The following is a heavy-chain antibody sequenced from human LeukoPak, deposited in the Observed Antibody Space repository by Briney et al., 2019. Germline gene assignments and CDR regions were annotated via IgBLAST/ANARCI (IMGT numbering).Heavy chain of an antibody. CDR1: GFTFSSYG. V-gene: IGHV3-33*08. CDR2: IRYDGSNK. J-gene: IGHJ3*02. Sequence: GGSLRLSCAASGFTFSSYGMHWVRQAPGKGLEWLAVIRYDGSNKYYADSVKGRFTISRDNSKNTLYLQMNSLRAEDTAVYYCAREASSGYYMKEDAFDIWGQGTMVTVSS. D-gene: IGHD3-3*01. CDR3: AREASSGYYMKEDAFDI.